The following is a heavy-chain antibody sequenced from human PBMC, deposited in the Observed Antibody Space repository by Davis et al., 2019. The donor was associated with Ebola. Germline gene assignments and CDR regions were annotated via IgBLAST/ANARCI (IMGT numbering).Heavy chain of an antibody. V-gene: IGHV4-61*01. CDR1: GGSVSSGSYY. J-gene: IGHJ3*02. CDR2: IYYSGST. Sequence: MPSETLSLTCTVSGGSVSSGSYYWSWIRQPPGKGLEWIGYIYYSGSTNYNPSLKSRVTISVDTSKNQFSLKLSSVTAADTAVYYCARVKGYCSGGSCFVFEDAFDIWGQGTIVTVSS. D-gene: IGHD2-15*01. CDR3: ARVKGYCSGGSCFVFEDAFDI.